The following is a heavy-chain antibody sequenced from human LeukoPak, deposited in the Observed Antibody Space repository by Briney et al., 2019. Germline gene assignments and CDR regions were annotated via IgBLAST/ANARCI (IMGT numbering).Heavy chain of an antibody. CDR1: GGSISSYY. V-gene: IGHV4-59*12. J-gene: IGHJ4*02. D-gene: IGHD3-22*01. Sequence: SETLSLTCTVSGGSISSYYWSWIRQPPGKGLEWIGYIYYSGSTNYNPSLKSRVTISVDTSKNQFSLKLSSVTAADTAVYYCARGKVDSSGYYQPHYFDYWGQGTLVTVSS. CDR2: IYYSGST. CDR3: ARGKVDSSGYYQPHYFDY.